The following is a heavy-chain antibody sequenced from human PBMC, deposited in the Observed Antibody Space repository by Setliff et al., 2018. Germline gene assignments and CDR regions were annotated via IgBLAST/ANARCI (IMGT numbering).Heavy chain of an antibody. CDR3: ARTDGTNLGYFDN. V-gene: IGHV3-7*03. Sequence: LRLSCSASGFIFNNFWMSWVRQAPGKGLEWVANINQRESAKLYVDSVKGRLTISRDNAENSLYLQMTSLRAEDTAVYYCARTDGTNLGYFDNWGQGTLVTVSS. CDR2: INQRESAK. D-gene: IGHD2-8*01. J-gene: IGHJ4*02. CDR1: GFIFNNFW.